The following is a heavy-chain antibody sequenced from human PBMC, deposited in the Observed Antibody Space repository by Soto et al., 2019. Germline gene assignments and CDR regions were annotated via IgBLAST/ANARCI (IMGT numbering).Heavy chain of an antibody. J-gene: IGHJ6*02. V-gene: IGHV6-1*01. CDR3: ARAPRIAVAGVVGYYYGMDV. Sequence: SQTLSLTCDISGDSVSRNSAAWNWIRQSPSRGLEWLGRTYYRSKWYNDYAVSVKSRITINPDTSKNQFSLQLNSVTPEDTAVYYCARAPRIAVAGVVGYYYGMDVWGQGTTVTVSS. CDR2: TYYRSKWYN. CDR1: GDSVSRNSAA. D-gene: IGHD6-19*01.